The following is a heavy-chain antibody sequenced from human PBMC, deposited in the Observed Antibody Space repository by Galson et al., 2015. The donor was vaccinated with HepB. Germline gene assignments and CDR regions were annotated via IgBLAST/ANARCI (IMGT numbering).Heavy chain of an antibody. CDR2: IYYSGGT. V-gene: IGHV4-61*01. D-gene: IGHD1-14*01. CDR1: GGSISYSSYY. Sequence: SETLSLTCTVFGGSISYSSYYWSWIRQSPGKGLEWIGYIYYSGGTDYNPSLKSRVSISVDTSKNQFSLRLTSVTAADTAVYYCARAGSTSGGYDSWYSYHVGWFDPWGQGTLVTVAS. CDR3: ARAGSTSGGYDSWYSYHVGWFDP. J-gene: IGHJ5*02.